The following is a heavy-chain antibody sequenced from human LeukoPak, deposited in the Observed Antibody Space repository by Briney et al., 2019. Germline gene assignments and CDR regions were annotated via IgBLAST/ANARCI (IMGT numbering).Heavy chain of an antibody. D-gene: IGHD2-15*01. CDR2: ISYDGRNQ. Sequence: PGGSLRLSCAASGFTFNSYAMSWVRQAPGKGLEWVAVISYDGRNQYYADSVRGRFTISREKSKNTLYVQMNSLSAEDTAEYKCARQDCSGGSCYLDYWGQGILVTVSS. V-gene: IGHV3-30*04. J-gene: IGHJ4*02. CDR3: ARQDCSGGSCYLDY. CDR1: GFTFNSYA.